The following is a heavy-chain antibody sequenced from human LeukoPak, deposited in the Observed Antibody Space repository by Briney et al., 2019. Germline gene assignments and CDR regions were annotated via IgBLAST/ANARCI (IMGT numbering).Heavy chain of an antibody. D-gene: IGHD5-18*01. CDR1: GFTFSSYE. Sequence: GGSQRLSCAASGFTFSSYEMNWVRQAPGKGLEWVSYISSSGSTIYYADSVKGRFTISRDNAKNSLYLQMNSLRAEDTAVYYCARVASGYSYGYLYYFDYWGQGTLVTVSS. J-gene: IGHJ4*02. CDR3: ARVASGYSYGYLYYFDY. CDR2: ISSSGSTI. V-gene: IGHV3-48*03.